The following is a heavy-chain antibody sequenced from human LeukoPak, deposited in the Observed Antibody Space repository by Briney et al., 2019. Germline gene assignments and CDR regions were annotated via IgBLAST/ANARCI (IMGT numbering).Heavy chain of an antibody. CDR3: ARGGAAKGCSSTSCNWFDP. CDR1: GYTFTGYY. D-gene: IGHD2-2*01. V-gene: IGHV1-8*02. J-gene: IGHJ5*02. Sequence: GASVKVSCKASGYTFTGYYMHWVRQAPGQGLEWMGWMNPNSGNTGYAQKFQGRVTMTRNTSISTAYMELSSLRSEDTAVYYCARGGAAKGCSSTSCNWFDPWGQGTLVTVSS. CDR2: MNPNSGNT.